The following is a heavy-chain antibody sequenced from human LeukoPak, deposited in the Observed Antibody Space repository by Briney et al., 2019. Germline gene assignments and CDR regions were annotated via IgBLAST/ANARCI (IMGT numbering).Heavy chain of an antibody. CDR2: VSSTSRFI. D-gene: IGHD1-26*01. Sequence: GGSLRLSCAASGFTFTTYSMNWVRQAPGKGLEWVSFVSSTSRFISYADSVKGRFTISRDNAKNSLYLQMTSLRAEDTAVYYCARVYKIVGANNFDYWGQGTLVTVSS. V-gene: IGHV3-21*01. CDR1: GFTFTTYS. CDR3: ARVYKIVGANNFDY. J-gene: IGHJ4*02.